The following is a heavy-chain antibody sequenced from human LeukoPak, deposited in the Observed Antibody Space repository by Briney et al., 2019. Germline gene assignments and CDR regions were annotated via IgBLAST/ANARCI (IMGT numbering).Heavy chain of an antibody. V-gene: IGHV1-69*05. CDR3: ARTLYYDSSGDAFDI. Sequence: GASVKVSCKASGGTFSSYAISWVRQAPGQGLEWMGGIIPIFGTANYAQKFQGRVTMTRDMSTSTVYMELSSLRSEDTAVYYCARTLYYDSSGDAFDIWGQGTMVTVSS. CDR2: IIPIFGTA. D-gene: IGHD3-22*01. J-gene: IGHJ3*02. CDR1: GGTFSSYA.